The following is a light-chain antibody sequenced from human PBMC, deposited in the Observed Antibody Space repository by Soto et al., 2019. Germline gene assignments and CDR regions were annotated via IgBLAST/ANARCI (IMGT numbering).Light chain of an antibody. Sequence: EIVLTQSPGTLSLSPGERATLSCRASQSVSSSYLAWYQQKPGQAPRLLIYGASSRATGIPDRFSGSGSGTDFTLTISRLEPEDFAVCYCQQYGSSPWTFGQGTKVDIK. CDR1: QSVSSSY. CDR2: GAS. V-gene: IGKV3-20*01. J-gene: IGKJ1*01. CDR3: QQYGSSPWT.